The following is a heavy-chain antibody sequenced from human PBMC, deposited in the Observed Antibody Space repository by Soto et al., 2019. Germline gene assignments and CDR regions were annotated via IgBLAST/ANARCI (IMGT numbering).Heavy chain of an antibody. CDR2: IIPLFGTT. J-gene: IGHJ6*02. CDR1: GDTFKNCV. CDR3: AAELGFGKLSVV. D-gene: IGHD3-10*01. Sequence: QVQVVQSGVEVRRPGSSVKVSCKASGDTFKNCVISWVRQAPGQGLEWMGGIIPLFGTTDFAQRFQGRLTITTDESTTTADMELSRLRSEDTATYYCAAELGFGKLSVVWGQGNTVIVSS. V-gene: IGHV1-69*01.